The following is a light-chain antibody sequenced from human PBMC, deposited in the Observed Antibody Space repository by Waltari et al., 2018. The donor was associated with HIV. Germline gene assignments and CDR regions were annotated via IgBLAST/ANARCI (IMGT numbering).Light chain of an antibody. CDR3: CSYAGSSTFDVV. CDR2: EGS. Sequence: QSALTQPVSVSGSSGQSITIPCTGTSSDVGRYNLVSWYQQHPGKAPKLMIYEGSKRPSGVSNRFTGSKSGNTASLTISGRQAEDEADYYCCSYAGSSTFDVVFGGGTKLTVL. J-gene: IGLJ2*01. V-gene: IGLV2-23*03. CDR1: SSDVGRYNL.